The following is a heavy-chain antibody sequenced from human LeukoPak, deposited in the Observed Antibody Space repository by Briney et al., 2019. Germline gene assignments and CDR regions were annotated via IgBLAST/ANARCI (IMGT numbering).Heavy chain of an antibody. CDR2: IYYSGST. J-gene: IGHJ4*02. CDR3: AGGNVLRFLEWSYYFDY. Sequence: SETLSLTCTVSGGSISSYYWSWIRQPPGKGLEWIGYIYYSGSTNYNPSLKSRVTISVDTSKNQFSLKLSSVTAADTAVYYCAGGNVLRFLEWSYYFDYWGQGTLVTVSS. V-gene: IGHV4-59*01. CDR1: GGSISSYY. D-gene: IGHD3-3*01.